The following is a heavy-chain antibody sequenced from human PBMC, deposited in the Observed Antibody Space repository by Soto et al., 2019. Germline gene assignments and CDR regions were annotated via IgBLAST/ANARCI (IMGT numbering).Heavy chain of an antibody. CDR1: GFTFSSYS. CDR2: ISSSSSYI. Sequence: EVQLVESGGGLVKPGGSLRLSCAASGFTFSSYSMNWVRQAPGKGLEWVSSISSSSSYIYYADSVKGRFTISRDNAKNSLYLQMNSLSAEDTAVYYCASGRTYSSPSAEDCFDYWGQGTLVTVSS. D-gene: IGHD5-18*01. V-gene: IGHV3-21*01. J-gene: IGHJ4*02. CDR3: ASGRTYSSPSAEDCFDY.